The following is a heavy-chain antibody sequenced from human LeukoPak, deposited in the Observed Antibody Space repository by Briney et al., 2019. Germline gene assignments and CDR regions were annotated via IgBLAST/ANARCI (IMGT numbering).Heavy chain of an antibody. CDR2: IRSKANGYAT. Sequence: GGSLRLSCAASGFTFSGSDMYWVPQASGKGLEWVGRIRSKANGYATAYAASVIGRFTISRDDSKNTAYLQMDSLKTEDTAVYYCTRQFTMEGYDYWGQGTLVTVSS. CDR1: GFTFSGSD. J-gene: IGHJ4*02. V-gene: IGHV3-73*01. CDR3: TRQFTMEGYDY. D-gene: IGHD3-10*01.